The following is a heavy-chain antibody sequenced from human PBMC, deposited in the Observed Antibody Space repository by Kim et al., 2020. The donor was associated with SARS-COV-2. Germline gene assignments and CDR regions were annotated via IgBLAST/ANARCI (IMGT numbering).Heavy chain of an antibody. D-gene: IGHD6-25*01. CDR3: AIVGPSGDTVDY. V-gene: IGHV3-48*02. CDR2: ISSTSRNI. CDR1: GFTFSIYS. Sequence: GRSLRLSCAASGFTFSIYSIDWVRRAPGKGLEWIIYISSTSRNIYYADSVKGRFTVSRDNAENSVYLQMDSLTDEDTAIYYCAIVGPSGDTVDYWSQGTPVTVSS. J-gene: IGHJ4*02.